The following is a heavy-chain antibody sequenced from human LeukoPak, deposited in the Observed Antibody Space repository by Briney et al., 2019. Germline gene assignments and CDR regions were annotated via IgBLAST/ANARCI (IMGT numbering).Heavy chain of an antibody. J-gene: IGHJ5*02. CDR3: ARSVVVVAATWFDP. Sequence: ASVKVSCKATGYTFTSYGISWVRQAPGQGLEWMGWISAYNGNTNYAQKLQGRVTMTTDTSTSTAYMELRSLRSDDTAVYYCARSVVVVAATWFDPWGQGALVTVSS. CDR2: ISAYNGNT. V-gene: IGHV1-18*01. CDR1: GYTFTSYG. D-gene: IGHD2-15*01.